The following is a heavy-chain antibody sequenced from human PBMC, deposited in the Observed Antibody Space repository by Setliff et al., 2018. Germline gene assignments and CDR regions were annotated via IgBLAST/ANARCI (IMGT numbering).Heavy chain of an antibody. CDR1: GGTFSTYA. CDR2: IIPMFGTT. Sequence: SVKVSCKASGGTFSTYAIDWVRQAPGQGLEWMGGIIPMFGTTNYARKFQGRVTITADESTSTAYMELSSLTSDDTAVYYCAREGVDTRSSTDYRYYMDVWGKGTTVTVSS. CDR3: AREGVDTRSSTDYRYYMDV. D-gene: IGHD5-18*01. V-gene: IGHV1-69*13. J-gene: IGHJ6*03.